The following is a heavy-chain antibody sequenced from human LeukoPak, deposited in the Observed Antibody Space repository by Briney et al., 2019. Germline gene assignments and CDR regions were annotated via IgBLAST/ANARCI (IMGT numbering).Heavy chain of an antibody. CDR3: ARLLDYYDSSGYYSLYYFDY. CDR1: GYSFTSYW. D-gene: IGHD3-22*01. CDR2: IYPGDSDT. V-gene: IGHV5-51*01. J-gene: IGHJ4*02. Sequence: GESLQISCKGPGYSFTSYWIGWVRQMPGKGLEWKGIIYPGDSDTRYSPSFQGQVTISADKSISTAYLQWSSLKATDTAMYYCARLLDYYDSSGYYSLYYFDYWGQGTLVTVSS.